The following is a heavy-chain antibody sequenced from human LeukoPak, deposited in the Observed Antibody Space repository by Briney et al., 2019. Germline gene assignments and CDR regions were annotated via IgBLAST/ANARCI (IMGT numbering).Heavy chain of an antibody. Sequence: PSETLSLTCAASGASISSHYWTWSRQSPGKGLEWIGYIYYSGSTNYNPSLKSRVTISVDTSKNQFSLKLSSATAADTAVYYCTRDLANSWYYYWGRGILVTVSS. CDR3: TRDLANSWYYY. D-gene: IGHD6-13*01. CDR2: IYYSGST. V-gene: IGHV4-59*11. J-gene: IGHJ4*02. CDR1: GASISSHY.